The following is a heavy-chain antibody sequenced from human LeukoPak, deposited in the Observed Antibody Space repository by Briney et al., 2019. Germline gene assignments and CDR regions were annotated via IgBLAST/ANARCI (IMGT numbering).Heavy chain of an antibody. CDR2: IYYSGST. D-gene: IGHD3-10*01. V-gene: IGHV4-59*01. CDR1: GGSISSYY. Sequence: SETLSLTCPVSGGSISSYYWSWIRQPPGKGLEWIGYIYYSGSTYYNPSLKSRVTISVDTSKNQFSLKLSSVTAADTAVYYCARDLIWFGESWHAFDIWGQGTMVTVSS. CDR3: ARDLIWFGESWHAFDI. J-gene: IGHJ3*02.